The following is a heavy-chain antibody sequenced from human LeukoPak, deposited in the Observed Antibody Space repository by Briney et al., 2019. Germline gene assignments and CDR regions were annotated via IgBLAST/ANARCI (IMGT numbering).Heavy chain of an antibody. Sequence: SETLSLTCTVSGGSISSSSNYWGWIRQPPGKGLEWSGSIYYSGSTYYNPSLKSRVTISVDTSKNQFSLKLSSVTAADTAVYYCARVSRGYGSTFDMWGQGTMVTVSS. J-gene: IGHJ3*02. CDR3: ARVSRGYGSTFDM. CDR2: IYYSGST. D-gene: IGHD5-12*01. CDR1: GGSISSSSNY. V-gene: IGHV4-39*01.